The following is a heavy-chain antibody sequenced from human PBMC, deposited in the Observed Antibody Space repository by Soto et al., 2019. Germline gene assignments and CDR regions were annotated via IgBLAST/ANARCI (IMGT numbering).Heavy chain of an antibody. V-gene: IGHV3-64D*06. J-gene: IGHJ4*01. D-gene: IGHD6-25*01. Sequence: PGGSLRLSCSASKFTFSKFTMHWVRQAPGKGLEYVSGISGNGNSASHADSVKGRFFISRDNSKNTLYLQMGELRDEDTALYYCVKSATLAASVTHYFDYCGHGTLVTVSS. CDR1: KFTFSKFT. CDR3: VKSATLAASVTHYFDY. CDR2: ISGNGNSA.